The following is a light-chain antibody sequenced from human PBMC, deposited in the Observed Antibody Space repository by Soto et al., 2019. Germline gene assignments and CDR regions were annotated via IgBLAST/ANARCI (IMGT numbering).Light chain of an antibody. CDR1: QSVSRN. CDR2: GAS. Sequence: EFVLTQSPGTLTVSPGERATLSCRASQSVSRNLAWYQQKPGQAPRLLIFGASIRATGIPARFSGSGSGTDFTLTISSLQPEDFATYYCQQSYSTPLTFGGGTKVDIK. V-gene: IGKV3-15*01. CDR3: QQSYSTPLT. J-gene: IGKJ4*01.